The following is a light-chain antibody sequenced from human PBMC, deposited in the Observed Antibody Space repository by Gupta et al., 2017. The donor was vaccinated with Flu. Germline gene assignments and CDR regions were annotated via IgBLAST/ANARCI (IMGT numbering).Light chain of an antibody. Sequence: LGERATINCKPSQSVLYSTINKNYLAWYQQKAGQAPRLLIYCASTRASGIPDRFSGSGSGTDFTLTISRLEAEDVAVYFCQQYYGCQDTFGGGTKLEIK. CDR3: QQYYGCQDT. J-gene: IGKJ4*01. V-gene: IGKV4-1*01. CDR1: QSVLYSTINKNY. CDR2: CAS.